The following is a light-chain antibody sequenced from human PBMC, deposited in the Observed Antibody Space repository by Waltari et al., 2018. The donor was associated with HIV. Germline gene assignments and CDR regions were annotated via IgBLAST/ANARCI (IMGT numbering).Light chain of an antibody. J-gene: IGKJ2*01. V-gene: IGKV4-1*01. CDR3: QQYYSTPDT. Sequence: DIVMTQSPDSLAVSLGERATINCKSSQSVLYTPNNKNYLAWYQQKPGQPPKLLIYCASTRESGVPDRFSGSGSGTDFTRTISSLQAEDVAVYYCQQYYSTPDTFGQGTKLEIK. CDR2: CAS. CDR1: QSVLYTPNNKNY.